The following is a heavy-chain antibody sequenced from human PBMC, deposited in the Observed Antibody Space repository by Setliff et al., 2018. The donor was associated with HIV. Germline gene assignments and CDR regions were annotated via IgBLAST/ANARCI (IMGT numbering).Heavy chain of an antibody. CDR2: IYWDDDK. CDR1: GFSVTSYGVA. V-gene: IGHV2-5*02. D-gene: IGHD5-12*01. Sequence: SGPTLVNPTQTLTLTCTVSGFSVTSYGVAVAWIRQPPGKALEWLALIYWDDDKRYSPSLKSRLTITKDTSKNQVVLTMTNMDPVDTATYYCAHRGGMATDYWGQGTLVTVSS. J-gene: IGHJ4*02. CDR3: AHRGGMATDY.